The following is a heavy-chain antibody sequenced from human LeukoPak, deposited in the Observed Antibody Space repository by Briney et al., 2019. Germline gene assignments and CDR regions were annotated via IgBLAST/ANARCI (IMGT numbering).Heavy chain of an antibody. J-gene: IGHJ6*03. CDR2: IRYDGSNK. D-gene: IGHD2-15*01. CDR1: GFTFSSYG. CDR3: AKMGADGGGSAYYMDV. Sequence: GGSLRLSCAASGFTFSSYGMHWVRQAPGKGLEWVAFIRYDGSNKYYADSVKGRFTISRDNSKNTLYLQMNSLRAEDTAVYYCAKMGADGGGSAYYMDVWGKGTTVTISS. V-gene: IGHV3-30*02.